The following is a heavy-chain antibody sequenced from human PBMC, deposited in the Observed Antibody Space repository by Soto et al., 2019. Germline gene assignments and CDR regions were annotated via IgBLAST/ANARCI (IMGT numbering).Heavy chain of an antibody. CDR3: ARLDSNYEAYYFDY. CDR2: IYYSGST. Sequence: SETLSLTCTVSGGSISRYYWSWIRQPPGKGLEWIGYIYYSGSTNYNPSLKSRLTIAVDTSKNQFSLKLSSVTAADTAVYYCARLDSNYEAYYFDYWGQGTLVTVSS. J-gene: IGHJ4*02. CDR1: GGSISRYY. D-gene: IGHD4-4*01. V-gene: IGHV4-59*08.